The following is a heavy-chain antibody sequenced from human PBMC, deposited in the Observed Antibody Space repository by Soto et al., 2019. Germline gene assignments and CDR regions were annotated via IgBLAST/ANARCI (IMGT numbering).Heavy chain of an antibody. V-gene: IGHV1-2*02. CDR1: GYTFTGHY. CDR3: GRGRSGQIVVFY. D-gene: IGHD1-26*01. CDR2: IGPESGAT. J-gene: IGHJ4*02. Sequence: ASVKVSCKASGYTFTGHYIHWVRQAPEQGPEWMGEIGPESGATRYAQRFQGRVTMTRDMSITTVYMELNNLSPDDTAVYYCGRGRSGQIVVFYWGQGAPVTVSS.